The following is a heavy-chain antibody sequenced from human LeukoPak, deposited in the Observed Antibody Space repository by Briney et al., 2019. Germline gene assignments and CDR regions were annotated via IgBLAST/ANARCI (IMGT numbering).Heavy chain of an antibody. CDR2: ISGYNGNT. Sequence: GASVKVSCKASGYTFHNHGISWLRQAPGQGLEGMGWISGYNGNTKYAQKFQSRVTMTTDTSTNTVNMELRSLRSDDTAVFYCARSGSHNYYYYGMDVWGQGTTVIVSS. D-gene: IGHD1-26*01. J-gene: IGHJ6*02. CDR3: ARSGSHNYYYYGMDV. CDR1: GYTFHNHG. V-gene: IGHV1-18*01.